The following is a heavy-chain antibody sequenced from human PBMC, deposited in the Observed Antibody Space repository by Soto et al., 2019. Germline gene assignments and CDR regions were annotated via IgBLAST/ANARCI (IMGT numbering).Heavy chain of an antibody. Sequence: ASVKVSCKASGYTFTSYGISWVRQAPGQGLEWMGWISAYNGNTNYAQKLQGRVTMTTDTSTSTAYMVLRSLRSDDTDVYYCARGLGVVLTPAWFDPWGQGTRVTVSS. CDR1: GYTFTSYG. D-gene: IGHD2-15*01. CDR3: ARGLGVVLTPAWFDP. V-gene: IGHV1-18*01. CDR2: ISAYNGNT. J-gene: IGHJ5*02.